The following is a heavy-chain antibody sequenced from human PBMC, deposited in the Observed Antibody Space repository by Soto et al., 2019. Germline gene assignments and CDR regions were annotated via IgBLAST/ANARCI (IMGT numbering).Heavy chain of an antibody. Sequence: EVQLEESGGALVQPGRSLRLSCAASGFTFDDYAMHWVRQVLGKGLEWVSSISWNSGNIGYADSVKGRFTTSRDNAKNSTYLQRNSLRREETALYSCVRAKGGYSYGTPFDYWGQGTLVTVSS. CDR1: GFTFDDYA. J-gene: IGHJ4*02. D-gene: IGHD5-18*01. CDR3: VRAKGGYSYGTPFDY. V-gene: IGHV3-9*01. CDR2: ISWNSGNI.